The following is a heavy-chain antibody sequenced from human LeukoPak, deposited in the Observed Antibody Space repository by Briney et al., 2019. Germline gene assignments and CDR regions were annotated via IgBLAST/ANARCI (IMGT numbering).Heavy chain of an antibody. CDR2: ISSSGSTI. V-gene: IGHV3-11*01. D-gene: IGHD6-6*01. CDR3: AKVPPREYSSSGDY. J-gene: IGHJ4*02. Sequence: ATWFPFTDYGMSQVRLPPNQFPDRNSYISSSGSTIYYADSVKRRFTISRDNAKNTLYLQMISLRAEDTAVSYCAKVPPREYSSSGDYWGRGALVTVYS. CDR1: WFPFTDYG.